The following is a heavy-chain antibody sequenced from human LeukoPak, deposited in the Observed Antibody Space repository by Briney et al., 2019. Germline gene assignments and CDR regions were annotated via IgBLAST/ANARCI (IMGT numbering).Heavy chain of an antibody. J-gene: IGHJ6*03. CDR2: IIPIFGTA. CDR1: GGTFSSYA. Sequence: ASVKVSCKASGGTFSSYAISWVRQAPGQGLEWMGGIIPIFGTANYAQKFRGRVTITADKSTRTAYMELSSLRSEDTAVYYCARVWGYSYGYVSGYYYMDVWGKGTTVTVSS. V-gene: IGHV1-69*06. CDR3: ARVWGYSYGYVSGYYYMDV. D-gene: IGHD5-18*01.